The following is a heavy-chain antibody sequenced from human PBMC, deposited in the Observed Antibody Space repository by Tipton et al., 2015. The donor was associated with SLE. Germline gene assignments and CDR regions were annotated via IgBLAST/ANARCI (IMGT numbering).Heavy chain of an antibody. Sequence: TLSLTCTVSGGSISSGSYYWSWIRPPAGKGLEWIGEINHSGSTNYNPSLKSRVTISVDTSKNQFSLKLSSVTAADTAVYYCARGRLVRGDYFFDYWGQGTLVTVSS. CDR3: ARGRLVRGDYFFDY. CDR2: INHSGST. V-gene: IGHV4-61*09. CDR1: GGSISSGSYY. J-gene: IGHJ4*02. D-gene: IGHD3-10*01.